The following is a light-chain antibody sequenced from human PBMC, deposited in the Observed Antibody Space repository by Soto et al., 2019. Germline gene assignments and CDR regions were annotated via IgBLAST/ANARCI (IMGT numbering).Light chain of an antibody. Sequence: DIQMTQSPSSLSASVGDRVTITCRASQGISNYLAWYQQKPGKVPKLLIYAASTLQSGVPSRFSGSGSGTDFTLTINRLEPEDFAMYYCQQYEDSVLYTFGQGTKLEI. CDR2: AAS. CDR3: QQYEDSVLYT. CDR1: QGISNY. J-gene: IGKJ2*01. V-gene: IGKV1-27*01.